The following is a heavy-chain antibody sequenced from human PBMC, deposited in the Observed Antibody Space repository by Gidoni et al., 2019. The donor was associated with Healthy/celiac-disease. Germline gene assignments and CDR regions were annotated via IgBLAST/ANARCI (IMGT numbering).Heavy chain of an antibody. CDR1: GYSFTSYW. D-gene: IGHD4-17*01. Sequence: EVQLVQSGAEVKKPGESLKISCKGSGYSFTSYWIGWVRQMPGKGLEWMGIIYPGDSDSSYSPSFQGQVTISADKSISTAYLQWSSLKASDTAMYYCARQVAVTTFVGWFDPWGQGTLVTVSS. CDR3: ARQVAVTTFVGWFDP. J-gene: IGHJ5*02. CDR2: IYPGDSDS. V-gene: IGHV5-51*01.